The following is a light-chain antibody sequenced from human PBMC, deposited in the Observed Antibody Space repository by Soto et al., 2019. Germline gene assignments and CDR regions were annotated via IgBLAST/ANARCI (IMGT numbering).Light chain of an antibody. CDR1: QIISND. CDR2: DAS. J-gene: IGKJ5*01. V-gene: IGKV1-33*01. Sequence: DIQMTQSPSSLSASPGDRVTITCQASQIISNDLNWYQLKAGKAPKLLIYDASNLETGVPSRFSGSGSGTDFTLTIRSLQPEDIATYYCQQYDNSPLTFGQGTQLEIK. CDR3: QQYDNSPLT.